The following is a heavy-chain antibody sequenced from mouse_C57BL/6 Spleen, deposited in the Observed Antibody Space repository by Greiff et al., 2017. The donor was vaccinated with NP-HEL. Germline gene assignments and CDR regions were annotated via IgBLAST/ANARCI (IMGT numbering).Heavy chain of an antibody. Sequence: QVQLKESGPGLVAPSQSLSITCTVSGFSLTSYAISWVRQTPGKGLEWLGVIWPGGGTNYNSALKYRLSISKDNSKSQVFLKMNSLQTDDTARYYCARMELARYFDYWGQGTTLTVSS. CDR2: IWPGGGT. J-gene: IGHJ2*01. CDR3: ARMELARYFDY. CDR1: GFSLTSYA. V-gene: IGHV2-9-1*01.